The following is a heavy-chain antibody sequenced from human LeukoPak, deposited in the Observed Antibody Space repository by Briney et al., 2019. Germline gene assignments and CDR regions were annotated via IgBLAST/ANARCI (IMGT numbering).Heavy chain of an antibody. D-gene: IGHD3-3*01. CDR3: ASATYYDFWSGYYPEYYFDY. J-gene: IGHJ4*02. CDR2: IHYTGST. Sequence: TSETLSLTCAVSGGSISSISSNNWAWIRQPPGKGLELIAAIHYTGSTYYNPSFMSRVTISVDTSKNQFSLKLSSVTAADTAVYYCASATYYDFWSGYYPEYYFDYWGQGTLDTVSS. V-gene: IGHV4-39*01. CDR1: GGSISSISSNN.